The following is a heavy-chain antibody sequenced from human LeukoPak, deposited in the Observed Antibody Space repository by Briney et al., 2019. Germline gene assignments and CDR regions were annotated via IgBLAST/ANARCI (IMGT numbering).Heavy chain of an antibody. Sequence: SQTLSLTCTVSGGSISSGGYSWSWIRQHPGKGLEWIGYIYYSGSTNYNPSLKSRVTISVDTSKNQFSLKLSSVTAADTAVYYCARGRYTIFGVAWFDPWGQGTLVTVSS. CDR2: IYYSGST. V-gene: IGHV4-31*03. CDR1: GGSISSGGYS. CDR3: ARGRYTIFGVAWFDP. J-gene: IGHJ5*02. D-gene: IGHD3-3*01.